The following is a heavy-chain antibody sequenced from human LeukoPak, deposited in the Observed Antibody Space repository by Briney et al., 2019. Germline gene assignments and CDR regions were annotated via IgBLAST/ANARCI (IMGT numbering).Heavy chain of an antibody. V-gene: IGHV4-38-2*01. CDR3: AKTRPTFDRSIGWYYHFDY. CDR1: GDSIKSSLY. Sequence: PSETLSLTCAVSGDSIKSSLYWGCFRQPPGKGLEWIGSIYHTGSTYYNPSLRSRLTMSVDTSKNQFSLKLSSVTAADTAVYYCAKTRPTFDRSIGWYYHFDYWGRGTLVTVSS. D-gene: IGHD3-22*01. J-gene: IGHJ4*02. CDR2: IYHTGST.